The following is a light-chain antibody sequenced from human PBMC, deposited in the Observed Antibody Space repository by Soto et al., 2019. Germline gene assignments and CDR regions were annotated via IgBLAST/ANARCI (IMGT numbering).Light chain of an antibody. V-gene: IGLV1-40*01. CDR2: GNN. Sequence: QSVLTQPPSVSGTPGQRVSISCTGTSSNLGAGYDVHWYQQLPGAAPRLLIFGNNVRPSGAPDRFSGSKSGTSASLAITGLQAEDEAIYHCQSYDGSLATSIFGAGTQLTVL. CDR3: QSYDGSLATSI. CDR1: SSNLGAGYD. J-gene: IGLJ2*01.